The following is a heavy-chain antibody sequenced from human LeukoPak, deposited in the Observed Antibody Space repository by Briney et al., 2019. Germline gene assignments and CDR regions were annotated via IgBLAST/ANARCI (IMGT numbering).Heavy chain of an antibody. D-gene: IGHD6-13*01. J-gene: IGHJ4*02. CDR1: GGTFSSYA. V-gene: IGHV1-69*13. CDR2: IIPIFGTA. CDR3: ARRIAAAGHFDY. Sequence: SVKVSCKASGGTFSSYAISWVRQAPGQGLEWMGGIIPIFGTANYAQKFQGRVTITADESTSTAYMELSSLRSDDTAVFYCARRIAAAGHFDYWGQGTLVTVSS.